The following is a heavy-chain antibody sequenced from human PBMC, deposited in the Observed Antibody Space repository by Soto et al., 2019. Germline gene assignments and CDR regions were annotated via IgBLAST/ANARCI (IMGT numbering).Heavy chain of an antibody. V-gene: IGHV4-59*01. D-gene: IGHD3-10*01. CDR2: IYYSGST. J-gene: IGHJ4*02. CDR3: ASFTMVRGVHFDY. Sequence: SETLSLTGTVSGGCISSYYLSGIWQPPGKGLEWIVYIYYSGSTNYNPSLKSRVTISVDTSKNQLSLKLSSVTAADTAVYYCASFTMVRGVHFDYWGLGTLVTVSS. CDR1: GGCISSYY.